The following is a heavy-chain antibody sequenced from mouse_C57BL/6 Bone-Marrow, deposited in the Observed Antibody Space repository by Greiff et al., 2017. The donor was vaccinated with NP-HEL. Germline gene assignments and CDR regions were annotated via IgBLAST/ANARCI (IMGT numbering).Heavy chain of an antibody. V-gene: IGHV1-69*01. J-gene: IGHJ4*01. CDR2: IDPSDSYT. Sequence: QVHVKQPGAELVMPGASVKLSCKASGYTFTSYWMHWVKQRPGQGLEWIGEIDPSDSYTNYNQKFKGKSTLTVDKSSSTAYMQLSSLTSEDSAVYYCARGRIYYGNLYAMDYWGQGTSVTVSS. D-gene: IGHD2-1*01. CDR1: GYTFTSYW. CDR3: ARGRIYYGNLYAMDY.